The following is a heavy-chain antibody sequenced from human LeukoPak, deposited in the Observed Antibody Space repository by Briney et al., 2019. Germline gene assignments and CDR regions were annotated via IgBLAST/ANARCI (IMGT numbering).Heavy chain of an antibody. J-gene: IGHJ3*02. Sequence: ASVKVSCKASGYIFSSHGINWVRQAPGQGLEWMGWINPYNGNTNYAQKFQGRVTMTTDTSTSTAYMELRSQRSDDTAVYYCASASIDQWELLTHAFDIWGQGTMVTVSS. V-gene: IGHV1-18*01. CDR1: GYIFSSHG. CDR2: INPYNGNT. D-gene: IGHD1-26*01. CDR3: ASASIDQWELLTHAFDI.